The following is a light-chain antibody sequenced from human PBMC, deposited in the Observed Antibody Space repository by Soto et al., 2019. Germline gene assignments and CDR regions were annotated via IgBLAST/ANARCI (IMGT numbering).Light chain of an antibody. CDR1: QSIASY. J-gene: IGKJ2*01. CDR3: QQSYNTLYT. V-gene: IGKV1-39*01. Sequence: DIQMTQSPSSLSASVGDRVTITCRASQSIASYLNWYQQKPGKAPNLLIYAASALQSGVPSRFSGSGSGTDFTLTISSLQPEEFASYYCQQSYNTLYTFGQGTKLEIK. CDR2: AAS.